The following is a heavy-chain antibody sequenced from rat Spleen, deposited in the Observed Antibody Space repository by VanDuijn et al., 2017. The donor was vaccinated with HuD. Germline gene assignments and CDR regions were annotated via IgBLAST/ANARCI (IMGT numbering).Heavy chain of an antibody. J-gene: IGHJ1*01. CDR1: GFTFSDYN. V-gene: IGHV5-22*01. CDR2: ISYDGDNT. CDR3: ARHSPYTMGRGYFDF. Sequence: EVQLVETGGGLVQPGRSLKLSCAASGFTFSDYNMAWVRQAPTKGLEWVASISYDGDNTYYRDSVKGRFTISRDNAKSTLYLQMNSLRSEDTATYYCARHSPYTMGRGYFDFWGPGTMVTVSS. D-gene: IGHD1-7*01.